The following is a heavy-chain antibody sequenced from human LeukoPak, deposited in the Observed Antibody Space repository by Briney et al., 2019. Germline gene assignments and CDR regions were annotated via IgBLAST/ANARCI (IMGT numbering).Heavy chain of an antibody. V-gene: IGHV3-11*04. CDR2: ISSSGSTI. Sequence: PGGSLRLSCAASGFTVSTNYMSWVRQAPGKGLEWVSYISSSGSTIYYADSVKGRFTISRDNAKNSLYLQMNSLRAEDTAVYYCAGGAAAGTDYFDYWGQGTLVTVSS. D-gene: IGHD6-13*01. CDR1: GFTVSTNY. CDR3: AGGAAAGTDYFDY. J-gene: IGHJ4*02.